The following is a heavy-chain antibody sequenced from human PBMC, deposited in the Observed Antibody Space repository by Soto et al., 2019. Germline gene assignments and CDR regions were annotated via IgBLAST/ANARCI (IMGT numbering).Heavy chain of an antibody. Sequence: ASLKVSCKASGYTFTSYGISWVRQAPGQGLEWMGWITAYNGNTNYAQKLQGRVTMTTDTSTSTAYMELGSLRSDDTAVYYCAANSGSYSRHRYWGQGTLVTVSS. J-gene: IGHJ4*02. CDR1: GYTFTSYG. V-gene: IGHV1-18*01. D-gene: IGHD1-26*01. CDR2: ITAYNGNT. CDR3: AANSGSYSRHRY.